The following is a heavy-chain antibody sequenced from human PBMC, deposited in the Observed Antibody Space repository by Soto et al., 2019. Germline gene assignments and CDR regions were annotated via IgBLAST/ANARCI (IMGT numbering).Heavy chain of an antibody. J-gene: IGHJ4*02. Sequence: GGSLRLSCAASGFTFSDYYMSWIRQAPGKGLEWISYITSSGSTIYYADSVKGRFTISRDNAKNSLYLQMNSLGADDSAMYYCAREFKGDPVIEAAARGSYFDSWGQGTLVTVSS. CDR3: AREFKGDPVIEAAARGSYFDS. D-gene: IGHD2-2*01. V-gene: IGHV3-11*01. CDR1: GFTFSDYY. CDR2: ITSSGSTI.